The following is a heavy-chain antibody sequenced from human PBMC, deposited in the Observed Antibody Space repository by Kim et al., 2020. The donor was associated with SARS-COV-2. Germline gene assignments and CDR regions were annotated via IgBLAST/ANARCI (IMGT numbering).Heavy chain of an antibody. Sequence: YAQGFTGRFVFSLDTSVSTAYLQISSLKAEDTAVYYCARAYSGSLPPFDYWGQGTLVTVSS. D-gene: IGHD1-26*01. V-gene: IGHV7-4-1*02. CDR3: ARAYSGSLPPFDY. J-gene: IGHJ4*02.